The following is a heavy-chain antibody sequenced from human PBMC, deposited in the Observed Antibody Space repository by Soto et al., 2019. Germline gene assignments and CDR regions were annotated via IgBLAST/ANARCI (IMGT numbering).Heavy chain of an antibody. CDR2: IYNDGTYS. J-gene: IGHJ4*02. V-gene: IGHV3-74*01. CDR3: TRGPRPISTGTGAX. CDR1: GFIFKMYW. D-gene: IGHD3-10*01. Sequence: GGSLRLSCAASGFIFKMYWMHWVRQSPGKGLVWISRIYNDGTYSDYADSVRGRFTISRDNVNDTLYLQMNNLRAEDSGLYYCTRGPRPISTGTGAXWGQGTQVTVSS.